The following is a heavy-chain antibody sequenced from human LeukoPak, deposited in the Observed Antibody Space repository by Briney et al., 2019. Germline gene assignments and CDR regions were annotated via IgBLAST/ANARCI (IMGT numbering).Heavy chain of an antibody. V-gene: IGHV1-2*02. CDR1: GYTFTDYY. J-gene: IGHJ3*02. D-gene: IGHD4-17*01. CDR2: INPKSGGA. Sequence: GASVTVSCKASGYTFTDYYMHWVRQAPGQGLEWMGWINPKSGGANSAQRFQGRVTMTRDTSISTTYMELSRLRSDDTAVYYCAREAFTTVTSATDAFDIWGQGTMVTVSS. CDR3: AREAFTTVTSATDAFDI.